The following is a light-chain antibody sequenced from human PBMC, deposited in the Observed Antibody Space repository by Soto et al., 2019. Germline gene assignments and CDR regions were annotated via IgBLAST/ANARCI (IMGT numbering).Light chain of an antibody. CDR1: QNVGLN. V-gene: IGKV3-11*01. J-gene: IGKJ4*01. CDR3: QERGRWPRAT. CDR2: TAA. Sequence: EMVLTQSPATLSLSPGESATLSCRTSQNVGLNFAWYQQKSGQPPRLLIHTAASRASGIPARFSGSGSRTDFTLTISSLEPEDIAVYYCQERGRWPRATFGGGTKVEMK.